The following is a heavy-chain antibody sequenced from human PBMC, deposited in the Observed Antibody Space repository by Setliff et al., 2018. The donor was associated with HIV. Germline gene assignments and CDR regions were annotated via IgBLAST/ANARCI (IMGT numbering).Heavy chain of an antibody. CDR2: IIPMFGTG. CDR3: ARVGHSRSYHYYGMDV. D-gene: IGHD6-13*01. CDR1: GGTFSSYG. Sequence: SVKVSCKASGGTFSSYGISWVRQAPGQGLEWMGSIIPMFGTGFYAQKFRDRVTITTDENRSTAYMELNSLRPEDTGVFYCARVGHSRSYHYYGMDVWG. V-gene: IGHV1-69*05. J-gene: IGHJ6*02.